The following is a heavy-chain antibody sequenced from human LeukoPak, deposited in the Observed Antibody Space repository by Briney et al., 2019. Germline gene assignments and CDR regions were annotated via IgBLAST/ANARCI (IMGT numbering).Heavy chain of an antibody. CDR2: NYYSGST. CDR3: ARAVDVGYSGAPGGEFDY. J-gene: IGHJ4*02. Sequence: SETLSLTCTVSGGSISSSRYYWGWFPHPPGKALEWIGSNYYSGSTYYNPSLKSRVTISVDTSKNQFSLKLSSVTAADTAVYYCARAVDVGYSGAPGGEFDYWGQGTLVTVSS. D-gene: IGHD5-12*01. CDR1: GGSISSSRYY. V-gene: IGHV4-39*07.